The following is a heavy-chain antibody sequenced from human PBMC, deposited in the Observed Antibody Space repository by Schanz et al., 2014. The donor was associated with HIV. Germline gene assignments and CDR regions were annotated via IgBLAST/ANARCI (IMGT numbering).Heavy chain of an antibody. CDR2: ISYDGNTK. CDR3: AKDRRGGYQFLYGLDV. J-gene: IGHJ6*02. Sequence: QVQLVESGGGVVQPGRSLRLSCAASGFTFSTYAMSWVRQAPGKGLEWVALISYDGNTKYYADFVKGRFSISRDKSKNTLYLQMNRLRAEDTAVYYCAKDRRGGYQFLYGLDVWGQGTTVTVSS. CDR1: GFTFSTYA. V-gene: IGHV3-30*18. D-gene: IGHD2-2*01.